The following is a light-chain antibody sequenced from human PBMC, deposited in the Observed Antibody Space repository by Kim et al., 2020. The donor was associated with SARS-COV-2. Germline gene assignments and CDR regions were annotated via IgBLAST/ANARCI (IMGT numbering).Light chain of an antibody. Sequence: ATVGERVTITCQASQDISNYLNWYQQKPGKAPKLLIYDASNLETGGPSRFSGSGTGTDFTFTISSLQPEDIATYYCQQYDNLPITFGQGTRLEIK. CDR1: QDISNY. CDR2: DAS. V-gene: IGKV1-33*01. CDR3: QQYDNLPIT. J-gene: IGKJ5*01.